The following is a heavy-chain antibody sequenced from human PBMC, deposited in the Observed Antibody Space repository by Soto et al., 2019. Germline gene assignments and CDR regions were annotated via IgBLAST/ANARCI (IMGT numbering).Heavy chain of an antibody. J-gene: IGHJ4*02. CDR3: ARGGGSTKVDY. V-gene: IGHV4-31*03. CDR2: TSNSGST. Sequence: QVQLQESGPGLVKPSQTLSLTCTVSGGSITSSGYYWSWIRQHPGEGLEWIGFTSNSGSTSYNPSLKGRVTISVDTFTNQFSLTLRSVTAADTAVYYCARGGGSTKVDYWGQGTLVTVS. CDR1: GGSITSSGYY. D-gene: IGHD2-2*01.